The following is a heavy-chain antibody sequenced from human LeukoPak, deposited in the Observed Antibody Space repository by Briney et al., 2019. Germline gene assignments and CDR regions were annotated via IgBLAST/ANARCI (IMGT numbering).Heavy chain of an antibody. CDR1: GYTFTSYY. CDR2: INPSGGST. J-gene: IGHJ4*02. Sequence: ASVKVSSKASGYTFTSYYMHWVRQAPGQGLEWMGIINPSGGSTSYAQKFQGRVTMTRDMSTSTVYMVLSSLRSEDTAVYYCARSGYGVPKYYFDYWGQGTLVTVSS. V-gene: IGHV1-46*01. D-gene: IGHD4-17*01. CDR3: ARSGYGVPKYYFDY.